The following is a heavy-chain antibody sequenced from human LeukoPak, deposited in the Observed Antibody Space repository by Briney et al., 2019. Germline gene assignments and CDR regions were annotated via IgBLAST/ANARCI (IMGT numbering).Heavy chain of an antibody. V-gene: IGHV3-30*11. CDR3: AREIGTSGRAGWFDP. Sequence: PWRSLRLSCEASGFRISDYVMWWIRQGPVRGQEWVSSLSVDGRKQYYTGPEKGQFTVSTDYTDSEKGQFTISRDNSKNTLYLQINSLRPDDTAVYYCAREIGTSGRAGWFDPWGQGTLVTVSS. J-gene: IGHJ5*02. D-gene: IGHD2-2*01. CDR2: LSVDGRKQ. CDR1: GFRISDYV.